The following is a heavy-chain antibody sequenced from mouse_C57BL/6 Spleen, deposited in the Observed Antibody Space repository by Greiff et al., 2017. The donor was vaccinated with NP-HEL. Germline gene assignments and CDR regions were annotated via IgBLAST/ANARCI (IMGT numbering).Heavy chain of an antibody. CDR2: ISDGGSYT. CDR3: ARDREDYYGSSFYWYFDV. CDR1: GFTFSSYA. J-gene: IGHJ1*03. D-gene: IGHD1-1*01. Sequence: EVKLMESGGGLVKPGGSLKLSCAASGFTFSSYAMSWVRQTPEKRLEWVATISDGGSYTYYPDNVKGRFTISRDNAKNNLYLQMSHLKSEDTAMYYCARDREDYYGSSFYWYFDVWGTGTTVTVSS. V-gene: IGHV5-4*03.